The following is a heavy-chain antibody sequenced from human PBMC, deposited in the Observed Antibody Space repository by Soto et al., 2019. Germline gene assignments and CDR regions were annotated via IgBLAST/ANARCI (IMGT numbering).Heavy chain of an antibody. CDR1: AFTFSSYA. CDR2: VSGSGDST. J-gene: IGHJ4*02. CDR3: AKGRASDCPGCTQDY. D-gene: IGHD2-21*02. Sequence: EVRLLESGGGLAQPGGSLRLSFAASAFTFSSYAMSWVRQAPGKGLEWVSAVSGSGDSTYYADSVKGRFTISRDNSKNTLYLQMNSLRAEDTAVYYCAKGRASDCPGCTQDYWGQGTLVTVSS. V-gene: IGHV3-23*01.